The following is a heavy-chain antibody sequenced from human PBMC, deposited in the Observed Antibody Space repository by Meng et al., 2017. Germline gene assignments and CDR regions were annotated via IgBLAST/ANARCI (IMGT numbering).Heavy chain of an antibody. D-gene: IGHD2-8*02. CDR2: INGEGGSI. Sequence: GESLKISCAASGFTFSNDWMYWVRQAPGKGLVWVSHINGEGGSIDYADSVRGRFTISRDNAKNTLYLQMNSLRAEDTGVYYCTGSWWFGDWGQGTLVTVSS. V-gene: IGHV3-74*01. CDR1: GFTFSNDW. CDR3: TGSWWFGD. J-gene: IGHJ4*02.